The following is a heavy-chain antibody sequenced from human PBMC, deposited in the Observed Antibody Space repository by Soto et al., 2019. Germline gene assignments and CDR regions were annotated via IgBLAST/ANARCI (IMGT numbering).Heavy chain of an antibody. V-gene: IGHV3-15*01. CDR2: IKSKTDGGTI. J-gene: IGHJ4*02. CDR3: TTAHPRGPDY. D-gene: IGHD5-12*01. Sequence: EVQLVESGGGLVKPGESLRLSCAASGFTFSNAWMNWVRQAPGKGLEWVGLIKSKTDGGTIDYPAPVKGRFIISRDDSRNTLDLQMNSLKTADTAVYYCTTAHPRGPDYWGQGTLVTVSS. CDR1: GFTFSNAW.